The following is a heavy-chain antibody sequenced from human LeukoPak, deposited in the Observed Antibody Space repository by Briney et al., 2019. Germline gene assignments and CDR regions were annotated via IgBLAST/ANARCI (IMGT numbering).Heavy chain of an antibody. D-gene: IGHD6-19*01. Sequence: SETLSLTCAVYSGSFSGYYWSWIRQPPGKGLEWIGEINHSGSTNYNPSLKSRVTISVDTSKNQFSLKLSSVTAADTAVYYCAKTSGWSKPQGAYYYGMDVWGQGTTVTVSS. J-gene: IGHJ6*02. V-gene: IGHV4-34*01. CDR1: SGSFSGYY. CDR3: AKTSGWSKPQGAYYYGMDV. CDR2: INHSGST.